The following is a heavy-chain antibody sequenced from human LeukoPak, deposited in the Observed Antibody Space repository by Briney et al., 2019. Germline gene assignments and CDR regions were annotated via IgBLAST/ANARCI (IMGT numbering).Heavy chain of an antibody. Sequence: GGSLRLSCAATGFIFTNYAIHWVRQAPGKGLEWVAVISYDGSNKYYADSAKGRFTISRDNSKNALYLQMNSLRAEDTAVYYCARVGRGYSFKVYYFDYWGQGTRVTVSS. CDR1: GFIFTNYA. J-gene: IGHJ4*02. CDR3: ARVGRGYSFKVYYFDY. V-gene: IGHV3-30*04. D-gene: IGHD5-18*01. CDR2: ISYDGSNK.